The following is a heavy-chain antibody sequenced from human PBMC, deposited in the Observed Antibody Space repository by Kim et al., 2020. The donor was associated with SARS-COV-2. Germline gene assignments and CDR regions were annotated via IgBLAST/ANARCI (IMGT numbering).Heavy chain of an antibody. V-gene: IGHV1-69*13. CDR2: IIPIFGTA. J-gene: IGHJ6*03. CDR1: GGTFSSYA. D-gene: IGHD3-3*01. Sequence: SVKVSCKASGGTFSSYAISWVRQAPGQGLEWMGGIIPIFGTANYAQKFQGRVTITADESTSTAYMELSSLRSEDTAVYYCARVGRDFWSGYSTRYYYYMDVWGKGTTVTVSS. CDR3: ARVGRDFWSGYSTRYYYYMDV.